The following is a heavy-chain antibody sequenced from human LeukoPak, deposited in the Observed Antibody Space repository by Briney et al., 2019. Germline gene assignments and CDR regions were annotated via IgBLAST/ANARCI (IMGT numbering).Heavy chain of an antibody. CDR2: ISGSGGST. J-gene: IGHJ3*02. CDR1: GFTFSSYA. V-gene: IGHV3-23*01. CDR3: AKGAKLGRYFDWLLLGAFDI. Sequence: GGSLRLSCAASGFTFSSYAMSWVRQAPGKGLEWVSAISGSGGSTYYADSVKGRFTISRDNSKNTLYLQMNSLRAEDTAVYYCAKGAKLGRYFDWLLLGAFDIWGQGTMVTVSS. D-gene: IGHD3-9*01.